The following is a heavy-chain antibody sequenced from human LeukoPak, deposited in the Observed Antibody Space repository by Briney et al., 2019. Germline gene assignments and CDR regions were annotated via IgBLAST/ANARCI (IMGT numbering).Heavy chain of an antibody. J-gene: IGHJ4*02. D-gene: IGHD2-15*01. CDR3: AKLPIHVVVVAADHYFDY. CDR2: ISGSGGST. CDR1: GFTFSSYA. V-gene: IGHV3-23*01. Sequence: GGSLRLSCAASGFTFSSYAMSWVRQAPGMGLEWVSAISGSGGSTYYADSVKGRFTISRDNSKDTLYLQTNSLRAEDTAVYYCAKLPIHVVVVAADHYFDYWGQGTLVTVSS.